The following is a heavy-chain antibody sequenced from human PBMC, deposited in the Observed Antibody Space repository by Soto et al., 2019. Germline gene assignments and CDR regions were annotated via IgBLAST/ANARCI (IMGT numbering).Heavy chain of an antibody. V-gene: IGHV3-30-3*01. D-gene: IGHD2-15*01. Sequence: ESGGGVVQPGRSLRLSCAASGFTFSSYAMHWVRQAPGKGLEWVAVISYDGSNKYYADSVKGRFTISRDNSKNTLYLQMNSLRAEDTAVYYCARDKLEYCSGGSCSYSFDYWGQGTLVTVSS. CDR3: ARDKLEYCSGGSCSYSFDY. CDR2: ISYDGSNK. J-gene: IGHJ4*02. CDR1: GFTFSSYA.